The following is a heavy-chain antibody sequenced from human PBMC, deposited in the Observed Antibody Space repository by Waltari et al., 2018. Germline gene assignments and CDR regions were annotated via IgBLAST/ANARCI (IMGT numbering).Heavy chain of an antibody. D-gene: IGHD2-15*01. J-gene: IGHJ6*03. CDR1: GGTFSSYA. Sequence: QVQLVQAGAEVKKPGSSVKVSCKASGGTFSSYAIRWVRQAPGQGLGWMGGIIPILGIANYAQKFQGRVRSTADDSKSPAYMELSSLRSEDTAVYYCARSDLGSPYYYYSMAFWGKGTTVTVSS. V-gene: IGHV1-69*04. CDR3: ARSDLGSPYYYYSMAF. CDR2: IIPILGIA.